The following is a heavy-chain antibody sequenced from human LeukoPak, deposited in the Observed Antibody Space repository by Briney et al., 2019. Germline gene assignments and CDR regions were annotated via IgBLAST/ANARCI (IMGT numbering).Heavy chain of an antibody. CDR1: GYTFTSYF. CDR3: ARRTTVTTPFDY. Sequence: ASVKVSCKASGYTFTSYFMHWVRQAPGQGLERMGIINPSGGSTSYAQKFQGRVTMTRDTSTSTVYMELSSLRSEDTAVYYCARRTTVTTPFDYWGQGTLVTVSS. D-gene: IGHD4-17*01. CDR2: INPSGGST. V-gene: IGHV1-46*01. J-gene: IGHJ4*02.